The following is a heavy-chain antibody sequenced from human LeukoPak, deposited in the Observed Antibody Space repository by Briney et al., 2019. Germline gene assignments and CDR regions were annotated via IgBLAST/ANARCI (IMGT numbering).Heavy chain of an antibody. CDR2: INSDGSST. J-gene: IGHJ4*02. CDR3: AKDHLRLNPSDNYFDY. Sequence: GGSLRLSCAASGFTFSSYWMHWVRQAPGKGLVWVSRINSDGSSTSYADSVKGRFTISRDNAKNSLYLQMNSLRAEDTALYYCAKDHLRLNPSDNYFDYWGQGTLVTVSS. V-gene: IGHV3-74*01. CDR1: GFTFSSYW. D-gene: IGHD3-22*01.